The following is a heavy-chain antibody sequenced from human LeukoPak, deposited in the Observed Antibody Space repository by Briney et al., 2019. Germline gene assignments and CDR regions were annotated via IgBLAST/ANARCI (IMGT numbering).Heavy chain of an antibody. J-gene: IGHJ4*02. CDR2: FYYSGST. CDR1: GGSISSSSYY. CDR3: ARVGQWLVPLDY. V-gene: IGHV4-39*07. Sequence: SETLSLTCSVSGGSISSSSYYWGWIRQPPGKGLEWIGSFYYSGSTYYNPSLKSRVTISVDTSKNQFSLRLTSVTAADTAVYYCARVGQWLVPLDYWGQGTLVTVSS. D-gene: IGHD6-19*01.